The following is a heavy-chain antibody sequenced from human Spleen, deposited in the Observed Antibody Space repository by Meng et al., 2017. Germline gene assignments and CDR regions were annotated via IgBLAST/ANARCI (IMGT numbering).Heavy chain of an antibody. V-gene: IGHV4-31*03. J-gene: IGHJ5*02. Sequence: QVQLQESGPGLVKPSQPLSLTCTVSGGSISSGGYYWSWIRQHPGKGLERIGYIYYSGSTYYNPSLKSRDTISVDTSKNQFSLKLSSVTAADTAVYYCASGRFGWFDPWGQGTLVTVSS. D-gene: IGHD3-16*01. CDR1: GGSISSGGYY. CDR3: ASGRFGWFDP. CDR2: IYYSGST.